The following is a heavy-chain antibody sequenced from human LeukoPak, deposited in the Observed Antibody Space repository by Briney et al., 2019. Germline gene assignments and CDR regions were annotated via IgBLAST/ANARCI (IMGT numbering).Heavy chain of an antibody. J-gene: IGHJ4*02. Sequence: SVKVSCKASGGTFSSHAISWVRQAPGQGLEWMGRIIPILGIANYAQKFQGRVTITADKSTSTAYMELSSLRSEDTAVYYCASRGYSYGYYFDYWGQGTLVTVSS. D-gene: IGHD5-18*01. CDR1: GGTFSSHA. V-gene: IGHV1-69*04. CDR3: ASRGYSYGYYFDY. CDR2: IIPILGIA.